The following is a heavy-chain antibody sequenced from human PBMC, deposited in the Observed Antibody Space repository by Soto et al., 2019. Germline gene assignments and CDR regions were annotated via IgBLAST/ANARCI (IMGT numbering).Heavy chain of an antibody. J-gene: IGHJ4*02. CDR1: GGSIGTNDHY. CDR2: ISYSGNT. Sequence: SETLSLTCTVSGGSIGTNDHYWGWIRRPPGKGLEWIASISYSGNTYYAPSLKSRVTISADTSKNQFSLKLSSVTAADTAIYYCARHLTYFHFDFWGQGIPVTVSS. CDR3: ARHLTYFHFDF. D-gene: IGHD2-8*01. V-gene: IGHV4-39*01.